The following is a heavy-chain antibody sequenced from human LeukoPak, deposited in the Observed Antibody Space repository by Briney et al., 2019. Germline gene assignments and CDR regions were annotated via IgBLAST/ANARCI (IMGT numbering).Heavy chain of an antibody. Sequence: GASVKVSCKASGYTFTGYYMHWVRQAPGQGLEWMGWINPSSGGTNYAQKFQGRVTMTRDTSISTAYMELSRLRSDDTAVYYCARVNTGNAFGGVIASFDYWGQGTLVTVSS. CDR2: INPSSGGT. CDR3: ARVNTGNAFGGVIASFDY. V-gene: IGHV1-2*02. CDR1: GYTFTGYY. J-gene: IGHJ4*02. D-gene: IGHD3-16*02.